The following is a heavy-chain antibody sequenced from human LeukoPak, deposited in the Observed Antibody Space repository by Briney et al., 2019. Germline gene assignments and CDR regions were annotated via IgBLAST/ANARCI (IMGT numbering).Heavy chain of an antibody. Sequence: GGSLRLSCAASGFTFSSYAMSWVRQAPGKGLEWVSAISGSGGSTYYADSVEGRFTISRDNSKNTLYLQMNSLRAEDTAVYYCAKSSGRSATSKYYFDYWGQGTLVTVSS. J-gene: IGHJ4*02. D-gene: IGHD6-19*01. CDR3: AKSSGRSATSKYYFDY. CDR1: GFTFSSYA. V-gene: IGHV3-23*01. CDR2: ISGSGGST.